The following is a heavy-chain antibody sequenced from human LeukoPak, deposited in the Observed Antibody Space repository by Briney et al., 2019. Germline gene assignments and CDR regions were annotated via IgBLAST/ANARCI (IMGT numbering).Heavy chain of an antibody. CDR1: GGSISSYN. CDR3: ARAWTLGDYVDY. J-gene: IGHJ4*02. D-gene: IGHD3/OR15-3a*01. CDR2: IYYSGST. Sequence: PSETLSLTCTVSGGSISSYNWSWIRQPPGKGLEWIGYIYYSGSTNYNPSLKSRVTISVDTSKNQFSLKLSSVTAADTAVYYCARAWTLGDYVDYWGRGTLVTVSS. V-gene: IGHV4-59*01.